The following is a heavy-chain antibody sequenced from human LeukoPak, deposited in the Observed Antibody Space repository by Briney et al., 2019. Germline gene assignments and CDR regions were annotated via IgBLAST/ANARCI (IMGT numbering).Heavy chain of an antibody. CDR1: GYTFTSYG. V-gene: IGHV1-18*01. D-gene: IGHD3-22*01. CDR3: ARDPPAVVKVINPNFDY. CDR2: ISAYNGNT. J-gene: IGHJ4*02. Sequence: GASVKVSCKASGYTFTSYGISWVRQAPGQGLEWMGWISAYNGNTNYAQKLQGRVTMTTDTSTSTAYMELRSLRSDDTAVYYCARDPPAVVKVINPNFDYWGQGTLVTVSS.